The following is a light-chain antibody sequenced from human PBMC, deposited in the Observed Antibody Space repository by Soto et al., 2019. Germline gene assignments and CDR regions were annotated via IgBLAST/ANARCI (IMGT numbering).Light chain of an antibody. CDR3: QQYHNSPRT. CDR2: DTS. J-gene: IGKJ1*01. Sequence: EVVMTQSPAALSVSPGERATLSCRASQSVGGSSLAWYQQRPGQAPRLLIYDTSNRATGIPDRFSGSGSGTDFTLTISRLEPEDFAVYYCQQYHNSPRTFGQGTKV. CDR1: QSVGGSS. V-gene: IGKV3-20*01.